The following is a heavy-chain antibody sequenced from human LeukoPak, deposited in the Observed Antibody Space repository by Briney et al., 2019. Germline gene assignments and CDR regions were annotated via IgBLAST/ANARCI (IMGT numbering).Heavy chain of an antibody. J-gene: IGHJ4*02. CDR2: ISSSSNII. CDR3: ARDFAREFTIDY. D-gene: IGHD3-10*01. CDR1: GFTFSSYS. Sequence: GGSLRLSCAASGFTFSSYSMNWVRQPPGKGLQWVSYISSSSNIIYYADSVKGRLTISRDNAKNSLFLQMNSLRAEDTAVYYCARDFAREFTIDYWGQGTLVTVSS. V-gene: IGHV3-48*01.